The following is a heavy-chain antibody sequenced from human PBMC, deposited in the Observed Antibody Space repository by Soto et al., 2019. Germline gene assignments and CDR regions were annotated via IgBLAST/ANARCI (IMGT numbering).Heavy chain of an antibody. J-gene: IGHJ6*02. Sequence: ASVKVSCKASGYTLTSYAMHWVRQAPGQRLEWMGWINAGNGNTKYSQKFQGRVTITRDTSASTAYMELSSLRSEDTAVYYCAREYYDFWSGYSKEGMDVWGQGTTVTVSS. CDR1: GYTLTSYA. D-gene: IGHD3-3*01. V-gene: IGHV1-3*01. CDR2: INAGNGNT. CDR3: AREYYDFWSGYSKEGMDV.